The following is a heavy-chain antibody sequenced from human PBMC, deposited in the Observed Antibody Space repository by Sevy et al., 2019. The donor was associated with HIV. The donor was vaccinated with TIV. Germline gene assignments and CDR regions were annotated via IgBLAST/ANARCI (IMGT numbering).Heavy chain of an antibody. CDR3: ARDHSSSGYSFDY. D-gene: IGHD6-19*01. CDR2: ISYDGSNK. Sequence: GGSLILSCAASGFTFISYAMHWVRQAPGKGLEWVAVISYDGSNKYYADSVKGRFNISRDNSKNTLYLQMNSLRAEDTALYYCARDHSSSGYSFDYWGQGTLVTVSS. V-gene: IGHV3-30-3*01. CDR1: GFTFISYA. J-gene: IGHJ4*02.